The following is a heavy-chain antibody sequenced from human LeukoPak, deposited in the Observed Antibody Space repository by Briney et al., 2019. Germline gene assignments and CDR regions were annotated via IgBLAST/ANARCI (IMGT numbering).Heavy chain of an antibody. V-gene: IGHV3-15*01. CDR1: GFTFTKAC. Sequence: GGSLRLPCAAPGFTFTKACMGWVRQAPGKGLEWVGRIKSKTSGGTTDYAAPVKGRFTISRDDSQNPLFLQMNSLKTADTAVYYCTTGATYSPGAFDIWGQGTMVTVSS. J-gene: IGHJ3*02. CDR2: IKSKTSGGTT. CDR3: TTGATYSPGAFDI. D-gene: IGHD3-16*01.